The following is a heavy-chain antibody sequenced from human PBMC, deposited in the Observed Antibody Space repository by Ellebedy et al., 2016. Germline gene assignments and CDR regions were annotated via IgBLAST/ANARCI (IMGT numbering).Heavy chain of an antibody. J-gene: IGHJ4*02. CDR3: VCDGSGSYSLDY. D-gene: IGHD3-10*01. CDR2: ISGSGGST. Sequence: GESLKLSXAAPGFTFSSYSMNWVRQAPGKGLEWVPAISGSGGSTYYADSVKGRFNISRDNSKNTLYLQMNSLRAEDTAVYYCVCDGSGSYSLDYWGQGTLVNVAS. V-gene: IGHV3-23*01. CDR1: GFTFSSYS.